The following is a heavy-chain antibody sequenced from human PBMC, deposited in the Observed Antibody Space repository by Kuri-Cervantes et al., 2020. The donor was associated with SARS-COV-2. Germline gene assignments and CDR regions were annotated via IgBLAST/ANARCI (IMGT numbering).Heavy chain of an antibody. CDR3: ARSIIVVVTTTRYNWFDP. V-gene: IGHV1-69*10. CDR1: GYTFTSYG. CDR2: IIPILGIA. J-gene: IGHJ5*02. D-gene: IGHD3-22*01. Sequence: SVKVSCKASGYTFTSYGISWVRQAPGQGLEWMGGIIPILGIANYAQKFQGRVTITADKSTSTAYMELSSLRSEDKAVYYCARSIIVVVTTTRYNWFDPWGQGTRVTVSS.